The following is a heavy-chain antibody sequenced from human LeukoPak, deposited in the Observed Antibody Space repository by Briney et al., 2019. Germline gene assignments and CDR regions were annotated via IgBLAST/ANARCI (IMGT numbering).Heavy chain of an antibody. D-gene: IGHD6-13*01. J-gene: IGHJ4*02. V-gene: IGHV1-69*13. CDR1: GGTFSSYA. CDR2: IIPIFGTA. Sequence: GASVKVSCKASGGTFSSYAISWVRQAPGQGLEWMGGIIPIFGTANYAQKFQGRVTITADESTSTAYMELSSLRSEDTAVYYCARNLAAASGYFDYWGQGTLVTVSS. CDR3: ARNLAAASGYFDY.